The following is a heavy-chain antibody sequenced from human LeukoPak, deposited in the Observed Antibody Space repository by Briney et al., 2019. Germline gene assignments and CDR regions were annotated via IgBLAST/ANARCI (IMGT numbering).Heavy chain of an antibody. V-gene: IGHV1-69*05. D-gene: IGHD3-3*01. Sequence: SVKVSCKASGGTFSSYAISWVRQAPGQGLEWMGGIIPIFGTANYAQEFQGRVTITTDESTSTAYMELSSLRSEDTAVYYCARDRGYDFWSGYLNYWGQGTLVTVSS. J-gene: IGHJ4*02. CDR3: ARDRGYDFWSGYLNY. CDR2: IIPIFGTA. CDR1: GGTFSSYA.